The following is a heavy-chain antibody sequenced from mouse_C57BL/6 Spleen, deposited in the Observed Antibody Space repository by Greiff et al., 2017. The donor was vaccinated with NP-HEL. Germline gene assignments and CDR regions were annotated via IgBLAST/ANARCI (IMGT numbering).Heavy chain of an antibody. V-gene: IGHV1-64*01. CDR2: IHPNSGST. Sequence: VQLQQPGAELVKPGASVKLSCKASGYTFTSYWMHWVKQRPGQGLEWIGMIHPNSGSTNYNEKFKSKATLTVDKSSSTAYMQLSSLTSEDSAVYYCARSGYDYDPAWFAYWGQGTLVTVSA. CDR3: ARSGYDYDPAWFAY. D-gene: IGHD2-4*01. CDR1: GYTFTSYW. J-gene: IGHJ3*01.